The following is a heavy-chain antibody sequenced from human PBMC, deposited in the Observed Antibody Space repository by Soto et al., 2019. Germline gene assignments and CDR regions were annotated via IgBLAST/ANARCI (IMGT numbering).Heavy chain of an antibody. V-gene: IGHV4-59*01. CDR2: IYYSGNT. CDR1: GGSINSYY. CDR3: ARGPTRYYFDY. Sequence: SETLSLTCTVSGGSINSYYWSWIRQPPGKGLEWIGYIYYSGNTNYNPSLKSRVTISVDTSKNQFSLKLSSVTAADTAVYYCARGPTRYYFDYWGQGTLVTVSS. J-gene: IGHJ4*02.